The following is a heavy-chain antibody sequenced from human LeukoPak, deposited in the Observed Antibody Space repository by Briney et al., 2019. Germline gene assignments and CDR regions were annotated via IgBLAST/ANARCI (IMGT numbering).Heavy chain of an antibody. CDR1: VYTFTGYY. Sequence: GASVKVSCKASVYTFTGYYMHWVRQAPGQGLEWMGRINPNSGGTNYAQKFQGRVTMTRDTSISTAYMELSRLRSDDTAVYYCARGRYYYDSSGPTGRAFDIWGQGTMVTVSS. V-gene: IGHV1-2*06. CDR2: INPNSGGT. J-gene: IGHJ3*02. CDR3: ARGRYYYDSSGPTGRAFDI. D-gene: IGHD3-22*01.